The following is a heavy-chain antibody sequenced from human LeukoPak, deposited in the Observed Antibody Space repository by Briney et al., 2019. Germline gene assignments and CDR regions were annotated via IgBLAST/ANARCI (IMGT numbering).Heavy chain of an antibody. D-gene: IGHD2-2*02. CDR2: ISWNSGAI. CDR1: GFTSDDYA. CDR3: AKDKSDCSSISCYTPFDY. Sequence: GGSLRLSCAASGFTSDDYAMHWVRQAPGKGLEWVSGISWNSGAIGYADSVKGRFTISRDNAKNSLYLQMNGLRAEDTALYYCAKDKSDCSSISCYTPFDYWGQGTLVTVSS. V-gene: IGHV3-9*02. J-gene: IGHJ4*02.